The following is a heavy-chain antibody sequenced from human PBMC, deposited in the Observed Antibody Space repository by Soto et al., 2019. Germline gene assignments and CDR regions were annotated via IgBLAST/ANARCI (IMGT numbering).Heavy chain of an antibody. Sequence: QVQLVESGGGLVKPGGSLRLSCAASGFTFSDYYMSWIRQAPGKGLEWVSYISSSGSTIYYADSVKGRFTISRDKAKNPLYLQMNSLRAEDAAVYYCARPLPRASAGLYVGHDGMDVWGQGTTVNVFS. CDR1: GFTFSDYY. D-gene: IGHD6-13*01. V-gene: IGHV3-11*04. CDR3: ARPLPRASAGLYVGHDGMDV. CDR2: ISSSGSTI. J-gene: IGHJ6*01.